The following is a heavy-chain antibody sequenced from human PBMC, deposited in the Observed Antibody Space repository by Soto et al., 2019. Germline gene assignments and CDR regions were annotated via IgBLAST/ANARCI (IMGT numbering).Heavy chain of an antibody. V-gene: IGHV4-31*03. Sequence: SETLSLTCTVSGGSISSGGYYWNWIRQHPGKGLEWIGYIYHSGSTYYNPSLKSRVTLSMDTSKNQFSLELSSVTAADTAVYYCARSYYYDRSGYYYFDYCGQGTLVTVSS. CDR1: GGSISSGGYY. CDR3: ARSYYYDRSGYYYFDY. J-gene: IGHJ4*02. CDR2: IYHSGST. D-gene: IGHD3-22*01.